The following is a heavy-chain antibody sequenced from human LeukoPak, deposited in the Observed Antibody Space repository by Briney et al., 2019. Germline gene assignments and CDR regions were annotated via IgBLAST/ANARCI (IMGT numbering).Heavy chain of an antibody. V-gene: IGHV4-39*07. Sequence: SETLSLTCTVSGGSISSSSYYWGWIRQPPGKGLEWIGSIYYSGSTYYNPSLKSRVTISVDRSKNQFSLKLSSVTAADTAVYYCARAGVVLFWGQGTLVTVSS. CDR2: IYYSGST. CDR1: GGSISSSSYY. CDR3: ARAGVVLF. J-gene: IGHJ4*02. D-gene: IGHD2-15*01.